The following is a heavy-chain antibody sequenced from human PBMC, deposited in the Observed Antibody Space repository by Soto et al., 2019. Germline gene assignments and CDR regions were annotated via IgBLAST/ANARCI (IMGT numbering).Heavy chain of an antibody. CDR2: ISYDGRGE. J-gene: IGHJ4*01. CDR3: AREMFPRTVLDGSSPWGDY. CDR1: GLTFSDYG. Sequence: QVELAEAGGGVVQPGRSLRLSCAASGLTFSDYGIHWVRQAPAKGLEWVAVISYDGRGEFYEESVKGRFPISRDNSRNAVYLQMSRLRAEDTAIYYCAREMFPRTVLDGSSPWGDYWGRGTLVSVSS. D-gene: IGHD6-6*01. V-gene: IGHV3-30*03.